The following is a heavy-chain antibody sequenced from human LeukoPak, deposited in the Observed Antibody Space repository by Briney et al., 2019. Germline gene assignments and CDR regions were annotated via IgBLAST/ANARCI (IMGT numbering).Heavy chain of an antibody. CDR3: ARGTAYSYYNMDV. V-gene: IGHV3-33*01. CDR1: GFSFSSYG. Sequence: GGSLRLSCAASGFSFSSYGMRWVRQAPGKGLEWVAVIWYDGSNKYYADSVKGRFTISRDNSKNTLYLQMNSLRAEDTALYYCARGTAYSYYNMDVWGQGTTVTVSS. CDR2: IWYDGSNK. J-gene: IGHJ6*02.